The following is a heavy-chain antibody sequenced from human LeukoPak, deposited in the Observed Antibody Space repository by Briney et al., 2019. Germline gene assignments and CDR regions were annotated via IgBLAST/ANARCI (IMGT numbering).Heavy chain of an antibody. CDR1: GFTVSSNY. V-gene: IGHV3-53*01. J-gene: IGHJ5*02. D-gene: IGHD3-22*01. CDR2: IYSGGST. Sequence: PGGSLRLSCAASGFTVSSNYMSWVRQAPGKGLEWVSVIYSGGSTYYADSVKGRFTISRDNSKNTLYLQMNSLRAEDTAMYYCARDRYYYDSSGYYSENWFDPWGQGTLVTVSS. CDR3: ARDRYYYDSSGYYSENWFDP.